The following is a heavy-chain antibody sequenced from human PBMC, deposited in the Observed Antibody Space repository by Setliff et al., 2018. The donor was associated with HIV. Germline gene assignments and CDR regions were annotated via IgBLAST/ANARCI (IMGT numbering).Heavy chain of an antibody. CDR1: GLTFSRYG. CDR2: IRYDGSNK. D-gene: IGHD3-16*01. J-gene: IGHJ4*02. Sequence: GGSLRLSCVASGLTFSRYGMHWVRQAPGKGLEWVAFIRYDGSNKYYADSVKGRFTISRENSKNTLYLQMTSLRAEDTAMYYCAKDGGGLMITFGGVIDYWGQGTLVTVS. CDR3: AKDGGGLMITFGGVIDY. V-gene: IGHV3-30*02.